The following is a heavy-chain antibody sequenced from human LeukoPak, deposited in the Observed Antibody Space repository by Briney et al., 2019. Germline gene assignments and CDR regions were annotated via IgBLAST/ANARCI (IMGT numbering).Heavy chain of an antibody. J-gene: IGHJ4*02. CDR3: ARRLWWQWPYDY. CDR2: IYPGDSDT. Sequence: LGESLKISCKGSGYSFTTYWIGWVRQLPGKGLEWMGIIYPGDSDTSYSPSFQGQVTISADKSISTAYLQWSSLKASDTAMYYCARRLWWQWPYDYWGQGTLVTVSS. V-gene: IGHV5-51*01. D-gene: IGHD2-21*01. CDR1: GYSFTTYW.